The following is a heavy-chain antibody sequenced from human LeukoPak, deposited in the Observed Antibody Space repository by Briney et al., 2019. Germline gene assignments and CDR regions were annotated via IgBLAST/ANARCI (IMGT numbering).Heavy chain of an antibody. V-gene: IGHV3-53*01. CDR1: GFTVSSNY. CDR3: ARSLPNYYDSSGSHAFDI. Sequence: GGSLRLSCAASGFTVSSNYMSWVRQAPGKGLEWVSVIYSGVSTYYADSVKGRFTISRDNAKNSLYLQMNSLRAEDTAVYYCARSLPNYYDSSGSHAFDIWGQGTMVTVSS. J-gene: IGHJ3*02. CDR2: IYSGVST. D-gene: IGHD3-22*01.